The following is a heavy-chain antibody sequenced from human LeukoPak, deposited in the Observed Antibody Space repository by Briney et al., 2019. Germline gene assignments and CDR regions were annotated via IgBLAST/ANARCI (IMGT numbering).Heavy chain of an antibody. CDR2: IYYSGST. J-gene: IGHJ5*02. CDR1: GGSINGFY. D-gene: IGHD2-15*01. V-gene: IGHV4-59*01. CDR3: ARMGSYCSGGSCYVWFDP. Sequence: SETLSLTCTVSGGSINGFYWSWIRQPPGKGLEWIGYIYYSGSTNYNPSLKSRVTISVDTSKNQFSLKLSSVTAADTAVYYCARMGSYCSGGSCYVWFDPWGQGTLVTVSS.